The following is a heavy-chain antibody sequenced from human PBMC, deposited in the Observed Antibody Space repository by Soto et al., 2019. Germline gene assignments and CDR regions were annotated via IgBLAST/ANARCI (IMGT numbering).Heavy chain of an antibody. J-gene: IGHJ5*02. CDR2: IYYTGST. D-gene: IGHD6-13*01. V-gene: IGHV4-61*01. CDR1: GGSVSSDSYY. CDR3: ARGGSIAAAVVDL. Sequence: QVQLQESGPGLVKPSETLSLTCTVSGGSVSSDSYYWSWIRQPPGKGLEWIGYIYYTGSTNYNPSLMSRVTMSIDTSQDQFSLKLSSVTAADTAVYYCARGGSIAAAVVDLWGQGTLVTVSS.